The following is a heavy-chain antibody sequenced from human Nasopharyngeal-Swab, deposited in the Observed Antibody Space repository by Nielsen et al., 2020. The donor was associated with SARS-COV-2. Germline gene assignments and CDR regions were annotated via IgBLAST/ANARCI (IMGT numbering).Heavy chain of an antibody. J-gene: IGHJ4*02. CDR3: ARDLDYYDNSGYPFDY. Sequence: GGSLRLSCAASGFTFSSYGMHWVRQAPGKGLVWVAVIWFDGRNKYYADSVKGRFTISRDNSKNTLHLQMNSLRGEDTAVYYCARDLDYYDNSGYPFDYWGQGTLVTVSS. D-gene: IGHD3-22*01. CDR2: IWFDGRNK. CDR1: GFTFSSYG. V-gene: IGHV3-33*01.